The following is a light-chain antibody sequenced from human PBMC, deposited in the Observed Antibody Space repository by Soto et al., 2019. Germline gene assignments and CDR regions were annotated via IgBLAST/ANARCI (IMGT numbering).Light chain of an antibody. CDR2: GAS. CDR3: QQYNNWLIT. Sequence: EIVMTQSRASLCVSPGERATLCWRASQSVSSNLAWYQQKPGQAPRLLIYGASTRATGIPARFSGSGSGTEFTLTISSLQSEDFAVYYCQQYNNWLITFGQGTRLEIK. J-gene: IGKJ5*01. V-gene: IGKV3-15*01. CDR1: QSVSSN.